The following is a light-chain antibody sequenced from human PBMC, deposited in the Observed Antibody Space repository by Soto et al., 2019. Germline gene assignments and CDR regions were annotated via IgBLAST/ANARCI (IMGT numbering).Light chain of an antibody. CDR3: QQYNSYSKT. V-gene: IGKV1-5*01. J-gene: IGKJ1*01. CDR2: AAS. CDR1: QRIRTS. Sequence: IQVTQSPSSLSASIGDRVTITCRASQRIRTSLNWYQHKPGNAPKLLIYAASSLESGVPSRFSGSGSGTEFTLTISSLQPDDSASYYCQQYNSYSKTFGQGTKVDIK.